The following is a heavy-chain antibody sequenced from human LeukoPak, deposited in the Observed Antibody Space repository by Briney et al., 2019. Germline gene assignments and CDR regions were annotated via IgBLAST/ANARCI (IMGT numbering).Heavy chain of an antibody. Sequence: GGSLRLSCAASGFTFSDYYMSWIRQAPGKGLEWVSYISSSGSTIYYADSVKGRFTISRDNAKNSLYLQMNSLRAEDTAVYYCARAGYCSGGSCYYYYYYMDVWGKGTTVTISS. CDR2: ISSSGSTI. V-gene: IGHV3-11*01. CDR1: GFTFSDYY. CDR3: ARAGYCSGGSCYYYYYYMDV. D-gene: IGHD2-15*01. J-gene: IGHJ6*03.